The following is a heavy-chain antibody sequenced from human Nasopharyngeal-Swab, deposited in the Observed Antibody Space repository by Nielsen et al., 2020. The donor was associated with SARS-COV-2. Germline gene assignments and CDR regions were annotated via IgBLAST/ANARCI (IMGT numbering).Heavy chain of an antibody. CDR2: INHSGST. Sequence: SETLSLTCAVSGGSFSGYYWSWIRQPPGKGLEWIGEINHSGSTNYNPSLKSRVTISVDTSKNQFSLKLSSVTAADTAVYYCAGGHRRYSSGWYKWFDPWGQGTLVTVSS. CDR1: GGSFSGYY. J-gene: IGHJ5*02. D-gene: IGHD6-19*01. V-gene: IGHV4-34*01. CDR3: AGGHRRYSSGWYKWFDP.